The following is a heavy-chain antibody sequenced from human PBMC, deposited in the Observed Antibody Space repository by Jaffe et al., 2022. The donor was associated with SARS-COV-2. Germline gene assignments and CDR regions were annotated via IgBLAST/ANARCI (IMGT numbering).Heavy chain of an antibody. V-gene: IGHV3-23*01. CDR1: GFSFNIHA. Sequence: EVQLLESGGGLVQPGGSLRLSCLVSGFSFNIHAMSWVRLAPGKGLEWVSGISGSGGTTKYADSVKGRFTISRDNSKNILYLQINSLRAEDTAVYYCAKDGGIVPGANLWVGEYYYPMDVWGQGTTVTVSS. J-gene: IGHJ6*02. CDR3: AKDGGIVPGANLWVGEYYYPMDV. D-gene: IGHD3-10*01. CDR2: ISGSGGTT.